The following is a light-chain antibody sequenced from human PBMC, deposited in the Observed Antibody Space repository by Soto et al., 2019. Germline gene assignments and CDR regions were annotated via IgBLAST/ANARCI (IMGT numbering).Light chain of an antibody. CDR3: SSYAGSNGV. V-gene: IGLV2-8*01. Sequence: QSALTQPPSASGSPGQSVTISCTGTSSDVGGYNYVSWYQQHPGKAPKRMIYEVSKRPSGVPDRFSGSKSGNTASLTVSGLQAEDEADYSCSSYAGSNGVFGTGTKVTVL. CDR1: SSDVGGYNY. CDR2: EVS. J-gene: IGLJ1*01.